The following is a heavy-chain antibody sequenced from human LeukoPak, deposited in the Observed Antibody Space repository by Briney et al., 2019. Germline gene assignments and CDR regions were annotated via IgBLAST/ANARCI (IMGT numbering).Heavy chain of an antibody. V-gene: IGHV4-59*01. D-gene: IGHD5-18*01. J-gene: IGHJ4*02. CDR1: GGSISSYY. CDR3: ARGGGPGYSYGSPPYIDY. CDR2: IYYSGST. Sequence: PSETLSLTCTVSGGSISSYYWSWIRQPPGKGLEWIGYIYYSGSTNYNPSLKSRVTISVDTSKNQFSLKLSSVTAADPAVYYCARGGGPGYSYGSPPYIDYWGQGTLVTVSS.